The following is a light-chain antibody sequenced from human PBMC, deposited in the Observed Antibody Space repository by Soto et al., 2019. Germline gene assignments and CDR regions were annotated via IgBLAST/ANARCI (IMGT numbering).Light chain of an antibody. V-gene: IGLV2-14*01. J-gene: IGLJ1*01. Sequence: QSVLTQPASVSGSPGQSITISCTGTSSDVGGYNYVSWYQQHPGKAPKLMIYDVSNRPSGVSNRFSGSKSGNTASLTISGLQAEDEADYYCSSYTSSSPPHYVFGTGTKLTVL. CDR1: SSDVGGYNY. CDR3: SSYTSSSPPHYV. CDR2: DVS.